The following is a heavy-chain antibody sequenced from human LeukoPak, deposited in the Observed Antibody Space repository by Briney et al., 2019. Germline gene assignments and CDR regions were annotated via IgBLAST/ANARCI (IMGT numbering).Heavy chain of an antibody. D-gene: IGHD6-13*01. Sequence: ASVKVSCKASGYTLTSYGISWVRQAPGQGLEWMGWISAYNGNTNYAQKLQGRVTMTTDTSTSTAYMELRSLRSDDTAVYYCARFGSSSWELLYYFDYWGQGTLVTVSS. V-gene: IGHV1-18*01. CDR3: ARFGSSSWELLYYFDY. CDR1: GYTLTSYG. CDR2: ISAYNGNT. J-gene: IGHJ4*02.